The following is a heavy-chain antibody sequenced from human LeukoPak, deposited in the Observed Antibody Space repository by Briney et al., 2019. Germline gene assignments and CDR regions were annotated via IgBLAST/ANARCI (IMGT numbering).Heavy chain of an antibody. CDR2: ISYDGSNK. CDR3: AKDTHMVVVTATLDY. CDR1: GFTFSSYG. D-gene: IGHD2-21*02. J-gene: IGHJ4*02. V-gene: IGHV3-30*18. Sequence: SGGSLRLSCAASGFTFSSYGMHWVRQAPGKGLEWVAVISYDGSNKDYADSVKGRFTISRDNSKNTLYLQMNSLRAEDTAVYYCAKDTHMVVVTATLDYWGQGTLVTVSS.